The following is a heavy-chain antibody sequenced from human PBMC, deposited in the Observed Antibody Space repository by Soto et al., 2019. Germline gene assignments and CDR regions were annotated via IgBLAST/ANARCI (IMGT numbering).Heavy chain of an antibody. D-gene: IGHD3-10*01. J-gene: IGHJ6*03. CDR1: GFPFNSYS. Sequence: EVQLVESGGGLVQTGGSLRLSCAASGFPFNSYSLNWVRQAPGKGLEWVSCISTNSDYIFYADSVKGRFTISRDNAKNSLYLQMSGLRAEDTAVYYCARVLYYSGSGSLSAIRRRGIDYYYMDVWGKGTTVTVSS. V-gene: IGHV3-21*01. CDR3: ARVLYYSGSGSLSAIRRRGIDYYYMDV. CDR2: ISTNSDYI.